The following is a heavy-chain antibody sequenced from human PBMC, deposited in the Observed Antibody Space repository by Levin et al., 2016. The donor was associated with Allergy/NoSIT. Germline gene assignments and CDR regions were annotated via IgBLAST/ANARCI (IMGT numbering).Heavy chain of an antibody. D-gene: IGHD6-13*01. V-gene: IGHV4-30-2*01. CDR3: ASSIAAAGTYYYYGMDV. CDR1: GRSFSGYS. Sequence: SETLSLTCAVNGRSFSGYSWSWIRQPPGKGLEWIGYIYHSGSTYYNPSLKSRVTISVDRSKNQFSLKLSSVTAADTAVYYCASSIAAAGTYYYYGMDVWGQGTTVTVSS. J-gene: IGHJ6*02. CDR2: IYHSGST.